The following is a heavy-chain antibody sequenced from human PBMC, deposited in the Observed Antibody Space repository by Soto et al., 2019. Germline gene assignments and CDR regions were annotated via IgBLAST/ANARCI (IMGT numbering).Heavy chain of an antibody. V-gene: IGHV3-48*01. CDR2: ISSSSGTI. CDR1: GFTFSSYS. D-gene: IGHD4-17*01. J-gene: IGHJ4*02. CDR3: ARDRGTVPYYFEY. Sequence: EVQLVESGGGLVQPGGSLRLSCAASGFTFSSYSMNWVRQAPGKGLEWVSYISSSSGTIYYADSVKGRFTISRDNAKNSLYLQMNSLRAEDTAVYYCARDRGTVPYYFEYWGQGTLVTVSS.